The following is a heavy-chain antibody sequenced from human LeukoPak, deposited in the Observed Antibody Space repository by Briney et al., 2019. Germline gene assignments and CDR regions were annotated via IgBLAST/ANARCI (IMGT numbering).Heavy chain of an antibody. CDR3: ARRKTTMVRGVIDY. V-gene: IGHV4-34*01. CDR1: GGSFSGYY. J-gene: IGHJ4*02. CDR2: INHSGST. Sequence: SESLSLTCAVYGGSFSGYYWSWIRQPPGKGLEWIGEINHSGSTNYNPSLKSRVTISVDTSKNQFSLKLSSVTAADTAVYHCARRKTTMVRGVIDYWGQGTLVTVSS. D-gene: IGHD3-10*01.